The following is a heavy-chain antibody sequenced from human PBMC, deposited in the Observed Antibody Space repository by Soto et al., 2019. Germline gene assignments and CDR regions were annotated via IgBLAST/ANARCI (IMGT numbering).Heavy chain of an antibody. CDR2: IDTDGGGT. J-gene: IGHJ5*02. V-gene: IGHV3-74*01. Sequence: DVQLVESGGGLVQPGGSLRVSCAASGFTLGSHRIHWVRQAPGKGLEWVSRIDTDGGGTSYADSVKGRFTISTDNAKNTVDLQMNGLRAEDTAVYYGATVFDLWGQGILVTVAS. CDR1: GFTLGSHR. CDR3: ATVFDL.